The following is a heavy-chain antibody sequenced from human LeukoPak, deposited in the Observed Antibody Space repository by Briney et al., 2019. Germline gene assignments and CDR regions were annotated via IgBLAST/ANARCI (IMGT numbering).Heavy chain of an antibody. Sequence: TGGSLRLSCAASGSSFSSYWMTWVRQAPGKGLEWVANIKQDGNEKYYVDSVKGRFTISRDNAKNSLFLQMSSLRVEDTAVYYCARFLRAVTGFDYWGQGTLVTVSS. CDR1: GSSFSSYW. V-gene: IGHV3-7*01. CDR2: IKQDGNEK. D-gene: IGHD6-19*01. J-gene: IGHJ4*02. CDR3: ARFLRAVTGFDY.